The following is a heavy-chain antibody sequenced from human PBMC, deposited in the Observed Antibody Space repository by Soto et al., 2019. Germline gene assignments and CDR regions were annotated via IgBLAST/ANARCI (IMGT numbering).Heavy chain of an antibody. CDR3: AREGIVGATGSFDS. D-gene: IGHD1-26*01. CDR2: IWYDGSNK. J-gene: IGHJ4*02. CDR1: GFTFSSYG. V-gene: IGHV3-33*01. Sequence: QVQLVESGGGVVQPGRSLRLSCAASGFTFSSYGMHWVRQAPGKGLEWVAVIWYDGSNKYYADSVKGRFTISRDNSKNTLYLQISSLSAEDAAVYYCAREGIVGATGSFDSWGQGTLVTVSS.